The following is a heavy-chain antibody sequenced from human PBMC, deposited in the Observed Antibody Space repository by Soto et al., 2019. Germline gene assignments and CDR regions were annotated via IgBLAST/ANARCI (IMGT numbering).Heavy chain of an antibody. J-gene: IGHJ6*02. Sequence: GGSLRLSCAASGFTFSSYGMHWVRQAPGKGLEWVAVISYDGSNKYYADSVKGRFTISRDNSKNTLYLQMNSLRAEDTAVYYCAKDLAVAGTLYYYYGMDVWGQGTTVTVSS. D-gene: IGHD6-19*01. CDR2: ISYDGSNK. CDR3: AKDLAVAGTLYYYYGMDV. CDR1: GFTFSSYG. V-gene: IGHV3-30*18.